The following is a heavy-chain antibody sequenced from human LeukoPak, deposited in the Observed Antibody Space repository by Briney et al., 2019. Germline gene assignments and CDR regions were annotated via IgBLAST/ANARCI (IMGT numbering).Heavy chain of an antibody. CDR1: GFTFSSYW. CDR2: IKSDGSET. V-gene: IGHV3-74*01. Sequence: GGSLRLSCAASGFTFSSYWMHWVRQAPGKGLMWVSRIKSDGSETSYADSVKGRFTISRDNARNTLYLQMNSLRPEDTAIHYCASDRVFYGLDVWGQGTTVTVSS. J-gene: IGHJ6*02. CDR3: ASDRVFYGLDV.